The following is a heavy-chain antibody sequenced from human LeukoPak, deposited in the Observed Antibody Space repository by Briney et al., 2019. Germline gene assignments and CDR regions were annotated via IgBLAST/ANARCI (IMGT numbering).Heavy chain of an antibody. CDR2: VSGSGVTT. Sequence: PGGSLRLSCAASGFTFSSYALNWVRQAPGKSLEWVSAVSGSGVTTYYADSVKGRFTISRDNSKDTLYLQMNSLRAEDTAVYYCAKDRGPFDYWGQGTLVTVSS. D-gene: IGHD3/OR15-3a*01. V-gene: IGHV3-23*01. J-gene: IGHJ4*02. CDR1: GFTFSSYA. CDR3: AKDRGPFDY.